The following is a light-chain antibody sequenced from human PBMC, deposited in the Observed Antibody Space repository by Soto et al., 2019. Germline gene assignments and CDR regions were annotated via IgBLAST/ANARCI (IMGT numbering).Light chain of an antibody. CDR1: QIVSSSY. V-gene: IGKV3-20*01. J-gene: IGKJ1*01. CDR3: QQSGSSPRT. Sequence: EIVLTQSPGTLSLSPGERATLSCRASQIVSSSYLAWYQQKPGQAPRLLIYGASSRATGIPDRFSGSGSGIDFTLTISRLEPEDFAVYYCQQSGSSPRTFGQGTKVEIK. CDR2: GAS.